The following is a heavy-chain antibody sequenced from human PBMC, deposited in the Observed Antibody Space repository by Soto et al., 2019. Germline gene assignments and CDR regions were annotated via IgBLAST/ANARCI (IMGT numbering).Heavy chain of an antibody. J-gene: IGHJ5*02. CDR1: GYTFTSYG. V-gene: IGHV1-18*01. CDR3: ARARIGPGSGSPNWLDP. CDR2: ISAYNGNT. D-gene: IGHD3-10*01. Sequence: ASVKVSCKASGYTFTSYGISWVRQAPGQGLEWMGWISAYNGNTNYAQKLQGRVTMTTDTSTSTAYMELRSLRSDDTAVYYCARARIGPGSGSPNWLDPWGQGTMVTVSS.